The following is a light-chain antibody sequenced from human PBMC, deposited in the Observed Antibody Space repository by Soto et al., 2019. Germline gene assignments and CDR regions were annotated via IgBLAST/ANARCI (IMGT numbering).Light chain of an antibody. CDR3: QKYNSALT. J-gene: IGKJ4*01. CDR2: DAS. CDR1: QSISSW. V-gene: IGKV1-5*01. Sequence: DIQMTQSPSTLSASVGDRVTITCRASQSISSWLAWYQQKPGKTPNLLIYDASSLESGVPSRFSGSGSGTEFTLTISSLQPDDFATYYCQKYNSALTFGGGTKVEIK.